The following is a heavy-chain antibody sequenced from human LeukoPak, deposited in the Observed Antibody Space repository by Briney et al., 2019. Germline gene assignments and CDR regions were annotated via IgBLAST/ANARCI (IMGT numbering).Heavy chain of an antibody. D-gene: IGHD2-15*01. CDR1: GFTFSSYS. V-gene: IGHV3-21*01. J-gene: IGHJ4*02. CDR3: ARDQGYGEYYFDY. Sequence: KSGGSLRLSCAASGFTFSSYSMNWVRQAPGKGLEWVSSISSSSSYIYYADSVKGRFTISRDNAKNSLYLQMNSLRAEDTAVYYCARDQGYGEYYFDYWGQGTLVTVSS. CDR2: ISSSSSYI.